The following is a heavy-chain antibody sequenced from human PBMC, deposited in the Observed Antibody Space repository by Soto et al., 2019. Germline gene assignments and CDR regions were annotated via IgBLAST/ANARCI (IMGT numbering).Heavy chain of an antibody. D-gene: IGHD4-17*01. Sequence: SETLSLTCTVSGGSISSSSYYWGWIRQPPGKGLEWIGSIYYTGNTYYNPSLKSRVTISVDTSKNQFSLKLGSVTAADTAVYYCTSLYYGGQDCWGQGTVVTVSS. V-gene: IGHV4-39*01. J-gene: IGHJ4*02. CDR3: TSLYYGGQDC. CDR1: GGSISSSSYY. CDR2: IYYTGNT.